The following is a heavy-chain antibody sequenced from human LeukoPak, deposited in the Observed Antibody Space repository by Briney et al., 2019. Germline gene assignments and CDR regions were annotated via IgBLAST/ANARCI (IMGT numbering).Heavy chain of an antibody. CDR2: IYHTGST. J-gene: IGHJ4*02. D-gene: IGHD7-27*01. CDR3: ASRKLGNDY. Sequence: PGGSLRLSCAASGFTFSDYYMSWIRQSPGKGLEWIGYIYHTGSTSYSPSLKSRVTISADTSQNQFSLKLSSVTAADTAVYYCASRKLGNDYWGQGTLVTVSS. V-gene: IGHV4-59*01. CDR1: GFTFSDYY.